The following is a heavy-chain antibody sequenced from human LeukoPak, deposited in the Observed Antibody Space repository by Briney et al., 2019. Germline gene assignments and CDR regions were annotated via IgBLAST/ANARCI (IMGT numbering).Heavy chain of an antibody. CDR2: INHSGST. V-gene: IGHV4-34*01. CDR1: GGSFSGYY. Sequence: SETLSLTCAVYGGSFSGYYRSWIRQPPGKGLEWIGEINHSGSTNYNPSLKSRVTISVDTSKNQFSLKLSSVTAADTAVYYCARRGPYYYGSGSYYKPYNWFDPWGQGTLVTVSS. D-gene: IGHD3-10*01. CDR3: ARRGPYYYGSGSYYKPYNWFDP. J-gene: IGHJ5*02.